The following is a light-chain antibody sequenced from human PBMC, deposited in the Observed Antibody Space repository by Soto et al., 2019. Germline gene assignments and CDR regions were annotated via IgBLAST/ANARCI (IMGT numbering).Light chain of an antibody. CDR3: QQYSTSLT. V-gene: IGKV3-15*01. Sequence: EILMTQSPATLSVSPGERVILSCRASQSVGSTLAWYQQKPGQAPRLLIRGASTRATGVPARFSGSGSGTEFTLTISSLQAEDVAVYYCQQYSTSLTFGGGTTLEIK. J-gene: IGKJ4*02. CDR1: QSVGST. CDR2: GAS.